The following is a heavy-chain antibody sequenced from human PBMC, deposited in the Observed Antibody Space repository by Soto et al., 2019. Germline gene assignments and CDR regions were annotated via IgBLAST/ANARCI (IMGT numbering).Heavy chain of an antibody. V-gene: IGHV4-34*01. Sequence: SSETLSLTCAVYGGSFSGYYWSWIRQPPGKGLEWIGEINHSGSTNYNPSLKSRVTISVDTSKNQFSLKLSSVTAADTAVYYCAGLKRILRLLEWSSTYYMAVWGKGTTVTVCS. CDR3: AGLKRILRLLEWSSTYYMAV. D-gene: IGHD3-3*01. CDR1: GGSFSGYY. J-gene: IGHJ6*03. CDR2: INHSGST.